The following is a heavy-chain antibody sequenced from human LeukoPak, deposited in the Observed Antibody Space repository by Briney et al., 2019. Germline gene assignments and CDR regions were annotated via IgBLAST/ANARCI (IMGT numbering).Heavy chain of an antibody. Sequence: GGSLRLSCAASGFTFSSYWMSWVRQAPGKGLEWVANIKQDGSEKYYVDSVKGRFTISRDNAKNSLYLQMNSLRAEDTALYYCAKDRGAVALDAFDIWGQGTMVTVSS. D-gene: IGHD6-19*01. CDR3: AKDRGAVALDAFDI. V-gene: IGHV3-7*03. CDR1: GFTFSSYW. CDR2: IKQDGSEK. J-gene: IGHJ3*02.